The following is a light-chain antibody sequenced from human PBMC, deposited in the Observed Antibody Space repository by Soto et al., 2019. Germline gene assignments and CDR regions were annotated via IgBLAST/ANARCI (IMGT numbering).Light chain of an antibody. Sequence: ELGLIQSPSTLSLSPGERATLSCRASQFLSSYLAWYQQKPGQPPRLLIYDTSNRAAGIPARFSGSRSGTDFTLTISSLEPEDFAVYFCHQRNKFGQGTRLEIK. J-gene: IGKJ5*01. V-gene: IGKV3-11*01. CDR3: HQRNK. CDR1: QFLSSY. CDR2: DTS.